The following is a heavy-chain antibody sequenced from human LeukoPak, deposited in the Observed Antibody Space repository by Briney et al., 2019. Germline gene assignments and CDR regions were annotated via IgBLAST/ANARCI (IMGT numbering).Heavy chain of an antibody. CDR3: ARGNSPYSSLSV. V-gene: IGHV4-59*01. CDR1: GDSISGYY. CDR2: ISYSGTT. Sequence: PSETLSLTCTVSGDSISGYYWSWLRQPPGKGLEWIGYISYSGTTIYNPSLKGRVTISVDTSKNQFSLTLSSVTAADTAVYYCARGNSPYSSLSVWGQGTLVTVSS. D-gene: IGHD6-6*01. J-gene: IGHJ4*02.